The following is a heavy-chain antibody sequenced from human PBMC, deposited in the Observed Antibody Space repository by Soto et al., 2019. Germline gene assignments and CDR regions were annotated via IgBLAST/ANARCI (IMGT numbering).Heavy chain of an antibody. D-gene: IGHD4-4*01. V-gene: IGHV1-46*01. J-gene: IGHJ4*02. CDR3: ARYDYNGYYFDY. CDR1: GYTVSTYY. CDR2: INPSGGST. Sequence: QVQLVQSGAEVKKPGASVKVSCKSSGYTVSTYYMHWVRQAPGQGYEWMGIINPSGGSTTYAQKFQGRVTRTRDTSTTTVYMELSSLKSEDTAVYYCARYDYNGYYFDYWVQGTLVTVSS.